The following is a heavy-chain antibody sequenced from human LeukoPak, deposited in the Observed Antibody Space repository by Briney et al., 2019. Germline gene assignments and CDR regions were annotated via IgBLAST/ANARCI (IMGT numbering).Heavy chain of an antibody. J-gene: IGHJ4*02. V-gene: IGHV3-7*04. D-gene: IGHD3-10*01. CDR2: IKQDGSVK. CDR3: AKEASGRSFDY. Sequence: GGSLRLPCAASGITLTTYWISWVRQAPGKGLEWVANIKQDGSVKYYVDSVKGRFTLSRDNAKNSLYLQMNSLRAEDTAVYYCAKEASGRSFDYWGQGTLVTVSS. CDR1: GITLTTYW.